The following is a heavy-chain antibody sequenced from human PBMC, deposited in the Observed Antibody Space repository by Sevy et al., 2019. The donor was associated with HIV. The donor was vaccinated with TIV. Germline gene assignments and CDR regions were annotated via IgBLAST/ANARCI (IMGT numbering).Heavy chain of an antibody. CDR2: FTGSGTNT. Sequence: GGSLRLSCAASGFTFSSYAMSWVRQAPGKGLERDSCFTGSGTNTFYADSVYGRLTISRDNYKNTLYLRMNSLRAEDRAVFYCAEDSLLVAGHFDYWGQGTLVTVSS. CDR3: AEDSLLVAGHFDY. CDR1: GFTFSSYA. V-gene: IGHV3-23*01. J-gene: IGHJ4*02. D-gene: IGHD6-19*01.